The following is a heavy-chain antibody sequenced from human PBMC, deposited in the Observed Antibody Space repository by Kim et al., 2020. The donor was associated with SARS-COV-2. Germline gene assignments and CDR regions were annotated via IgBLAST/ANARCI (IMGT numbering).Heavy chain of an antibody. V-gene: IGHV4-30-2*04. D-gene: IGHD6-13*01. J-gene: IGHJ6*03. CDR3: ARGRRAAAQGYYYYMDV. Sequence: KSRVTISVDTSKNQFSLKLSSVTAADTAVYYCARGRRAAAQGYYYYMDVWGKGTTVTVSS.